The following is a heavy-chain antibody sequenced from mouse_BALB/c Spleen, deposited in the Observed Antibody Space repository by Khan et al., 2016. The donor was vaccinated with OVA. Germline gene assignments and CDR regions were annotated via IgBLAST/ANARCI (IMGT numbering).Heavy chain of an antibody. V-gene: IGHV3-5*02. CDR1: GISITTGNYR. J-gene: IGHJ1*01. D-gene: IGHD1-1*01. CDR2: IYYSGTI. Sequence: EVQLQESGPGLVKPSQTVSLTCTVTGISITTGNYRWSWIRQFPGNKLEWIGNIYYSGTITYNPSLTSRTTTTRDTSKSQFFLKMNSLTAEDTATYFCARDYGSLYWYFDVWGAGTTVTVSS. CDR3: ARDYGSLYWYFDV.